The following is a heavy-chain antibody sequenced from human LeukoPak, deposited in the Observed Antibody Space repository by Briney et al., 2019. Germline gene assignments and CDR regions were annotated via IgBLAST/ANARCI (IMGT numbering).Heavy chain of an antibody. V-gene: IGHV4-59*01. J-gene: IGHJ3*02. CDR3: ARVGENYYDSSGYYYVGGGAFDI. CDR1: GGSISSYY. D-gene: IGHD3-22*01. Sequence: PSETLSLTCTVSGGSISSYYWSWIRQPPGKGLEWIGYIYYSGSTNYNPSLKSRVTISVDTSKNQFSLKLSSVTAADTAVYYCARVGENYYDSSGYYYVGGGAFDIWGQGTMVTVSS. CDR2: IYYSGST.